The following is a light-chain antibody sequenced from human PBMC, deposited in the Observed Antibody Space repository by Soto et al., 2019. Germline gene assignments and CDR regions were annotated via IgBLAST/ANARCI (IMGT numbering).Light chain of an antibody. CDR2: DAS. V-gene: IGKV1-5*01. CDR1: QSITTF. J-gene: IGKJ1*01. CDR3: QQYNSYWK. Sequence: GDRVTITCRASQSITTFLAWYQQKPGKAPQILIYDASKLEPGVPSRLSGGGSGTEFTLTISSLQPDDFATYYCQQYNSYWKFGQGTKV.